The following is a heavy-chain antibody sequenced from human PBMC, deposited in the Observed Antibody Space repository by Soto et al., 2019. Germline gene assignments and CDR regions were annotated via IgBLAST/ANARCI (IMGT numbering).Heavy chain of an antibody. V-gene: IGHV3-23*01. CDR1: GFTFNSYA. CDR2: ITGSGGST. J-gene: IGHJ3*02. Sequence: EVELLESGGGLAQPGGSLRLSCAASGFTFNSYAMSWVRQAPGKGLEWVAAITGSGGSTYYADSVRGRFTISRDNSKDTLYLQMNSLKAEDTAVYYCAKGGYFFWTSWNIRGQGTMVTLSS. D-gene: IGHD3-3*01. CDR3: AKGGYFFWTSWNI.